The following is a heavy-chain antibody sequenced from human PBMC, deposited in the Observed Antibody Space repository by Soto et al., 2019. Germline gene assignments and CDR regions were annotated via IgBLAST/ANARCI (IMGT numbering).Heavy chain of an antibody. CDR2: ISYDGSNK. CDR1: GFTFSNFG. CDR3: ARHHYYDSGGYIDY. D-gene: IGHD3-22*01. V-gene: IGHV3-30*03. Sequence: QVQLVESGGGVVQPGRSLRLSCAASGFTFSNFGMHWVRQAPGKGLGWVAIISYDGSNKYYADSVKGRFTISRDNSKNTLYLQMNSLRAEDTAEYYCARHHYYDSGGYIDYWGQGTLVTVSS. J-gene: IGHJ4*02.